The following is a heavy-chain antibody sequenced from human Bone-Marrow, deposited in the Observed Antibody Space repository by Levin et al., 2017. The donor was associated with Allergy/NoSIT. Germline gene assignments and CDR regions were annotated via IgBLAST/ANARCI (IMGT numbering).Heavy chain of an antibody. Sequence: SSETLSLTCTVSGGSISSNFWSWIRQAPGKGLEWIGYIHDSGSTQYNPSLRSRVTFSVDTSKKQVSLKMKSVTAADTAVYYCASTGYCGGGSCSVFDSWGQGTLVTVSP. CDR1: GGSISSNF. CDR3: ASTGYCGGGSCSVFDS. J-gene: IGHJ4*02. V-gene: IGHV4-59*08. CDR2: IHDSGST. D-gene: IGHD2-15*01.